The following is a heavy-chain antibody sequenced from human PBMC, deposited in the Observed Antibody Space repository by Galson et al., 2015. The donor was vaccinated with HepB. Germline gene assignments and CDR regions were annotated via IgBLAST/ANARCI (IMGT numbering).Heavy chain of an antibody. Sequence: SLRLSCAASGFTVSSNHMSWVRQAPGKGLEWVSLIYSGGTSYYADSVKGRFTISGDNPKNTLYFQMNNLRAEDTAVYYCARTRNWKYYMDVWGKGTTVTVSS. CDR1: GFTVSSNH. D-gene: IGHD1-1*01. V-gene: IGHV3-53*01. CDR2: IYSGGTS. CDR3: ARTRNWKYYMDV. J-gene: IGHJ6*03.